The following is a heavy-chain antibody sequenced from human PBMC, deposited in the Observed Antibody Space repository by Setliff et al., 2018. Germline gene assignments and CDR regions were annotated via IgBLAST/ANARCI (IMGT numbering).Heavy chain of an antibody. CDR2: IDWDDDK. V-gene: IGHV2-70*04. Sequence: SGPTLVNPTQTLTLTCTFSGFSLSTSGMRVSWIRQPPGKALDWLARIDWDDDKFYSTSLKTRLTISKDTSKNQVVLTMTNMDPVDTATYYCARGIWNTTMALFDYWGQGTLVTVSS. D-gene: IGHD5-18*01. CDR3: ARGIWNTTMALFDY. CDR1: GFSLSTSGMR. J-gene: IGHJ4*02.